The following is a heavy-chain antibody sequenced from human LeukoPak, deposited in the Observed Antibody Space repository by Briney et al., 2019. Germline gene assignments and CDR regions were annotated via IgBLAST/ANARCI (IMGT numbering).Heavy chain of an antibody. V-gene: IGHV1-69*06. D-gene: IGHD2-15*01. J-gene: IGHJ6*04. Sequence: GSSVKVSCKASGGTFSSYAISWVRQAPGQGLEWMGGIIPIFGTANYAQKFQGRVTITADKSTSTAYMELSSLGSEDTAVYYCARDCSGGSCYPYYYYGMDVWGRGTTVTVSS. CDR1: GGTFSSYA. CDR2: IIPIFGTA. CDR3: ARDCSGGSCYPYYYYGMDV.